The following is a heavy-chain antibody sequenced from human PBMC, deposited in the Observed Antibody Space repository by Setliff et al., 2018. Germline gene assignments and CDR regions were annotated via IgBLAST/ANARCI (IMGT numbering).Heavy chain of an antibody. D-gene: IGHD3-10*01. J-gene: IGHJ4*02. V-gene: IGHV3-7*01. Sequence: PGGSLRLSCAASGFTFSNYWMTWVRQAPGKGLEWVANIQEDGSVKYYVDSVKGRFTISRDNAKNTLYPQMNSLRAEDTAVYYCARDHFTITMVRDPLVDYWGQGTLVTVSS. CDR1: GFTFSNYW. CDR2: IQEDGSVK. CDR3: ARDHFTITMVRDPLVDY.